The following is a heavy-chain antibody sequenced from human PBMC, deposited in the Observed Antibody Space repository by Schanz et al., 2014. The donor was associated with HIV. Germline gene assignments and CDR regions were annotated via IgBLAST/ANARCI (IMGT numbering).Heavy chain of an antibody. Sequence: QVQLVESGGGVVQPGRSLRLSCTASGFTFSTYGMHWVRQAPGKGLEWVAVIWYDGNYKSYGDSVKGRVTISRDNSKNTVYLQMNNLRAEDTAVYYCAAGLIRYFFDYWGQGTLVTVSS. D-gene: IGHD2-21*01. CDR1: GFTFSTYG. CDR2: IWYDGNYK. J-gene: IGHJ4*02. V-gene: IGHV3-33*01. CDR3: AAGLIRYFFDY.